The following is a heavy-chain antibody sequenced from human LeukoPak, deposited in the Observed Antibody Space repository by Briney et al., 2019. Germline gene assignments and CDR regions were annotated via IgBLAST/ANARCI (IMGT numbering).Heavy chain of an antibody. CDR2: IYSGGST. CDR1: GFIVSSSY. CDR3: ARDSDNSGYYRYFDY. Sequence: GGSLRLSCAASGFIVSSSYMSWVRQAPGKGLEWVSVIYSGGSTYYAGSVKGRFTISRDNSKNTVYLQMNSLRAEDTAVYFCARDSDNSGYYRYFDYWGQGSLVTVSS. J-gene: IGHJ4*02. D-gene: IGHD6-19*01. V-gene: IGHV3-53*01.